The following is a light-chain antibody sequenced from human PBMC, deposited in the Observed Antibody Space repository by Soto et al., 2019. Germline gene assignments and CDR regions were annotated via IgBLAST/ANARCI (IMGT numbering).Light chain of an antibody. CDR3: QSYDNSLSHVV. CDR2: GDN. V-gene: IGLV1-40*01. Sequence: QAVVTQPPSVSGAPGQSVTIPCTGSSSNIGSFYDVHWYQQLPGTVPKHLIYGDNNRPSGVPNRFSGSKSGTSASLAIPGLEPEDEADYYCQSYDNSLSHVVFGGGTKLTVL. J-gene: IGLJ2*01. CDR1: SSNIGSFYD.